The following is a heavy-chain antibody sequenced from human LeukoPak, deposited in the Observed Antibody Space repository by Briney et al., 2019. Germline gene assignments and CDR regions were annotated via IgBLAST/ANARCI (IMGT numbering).Heavy chain of an antibody. Sequence: ASVKVSCKASGYTFTSYGISWVRQAPGQGLEWMGWISAYNGNTNYAQKLQGRVTMTTDTSTSTAYMELRSLRSDGTAVYYCASRSRGSYTFDYWGQGTLVTVSS. CDR3: ASRSRGSYTFDY. J-gene: IGHJ4*02. CDR2: ISAYNGNT. CDR1: GYTFTSYG. D-gene: IGHD1-26*01. V-gene: IGHV1-18*01.